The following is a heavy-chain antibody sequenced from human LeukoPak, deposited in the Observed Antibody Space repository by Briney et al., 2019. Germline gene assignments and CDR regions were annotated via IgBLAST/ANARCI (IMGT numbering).Heavy chain of an antibody. D-gene: IGHD2-15*01. Sequence: GGSLRLSCAASGFTFSSYSMNWVRQAPGKGLEWVSSISSSSSYIYYADSVKGRFTISRDNAKNSLYLQMNSPRAEDTAVYYCARTLGQGRAMDYWGQGTLVTVSS. V-gene: IGHV3-21*01. CDR1: GFTFSSYS. J-gene: IGHJ4*02. CDR2: ISSSSSYI. CDR3: ARTLGQGRAMDY.